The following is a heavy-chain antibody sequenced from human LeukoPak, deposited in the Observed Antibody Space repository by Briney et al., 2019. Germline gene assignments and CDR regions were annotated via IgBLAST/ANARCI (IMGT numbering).Heavy chain of an antibody. CDR2: ISSSISYI. Sequence: GGSLRLSCAASGFTFSSYEMNWVRQAPGKGLEWVSSISSSISYISYADSVKGRFTISRDNAKTSLYLQMNSLRAEDTAVYYCARVGYSYYYMDVWGKGTTVTVSS. D-gene: IGHD5-18*01. CDR1: GFTFSSYE. J-gene: IGHJ6*03. CDR3: ARVGYSYYYMDV. V-gene: IGHV3-21*01.